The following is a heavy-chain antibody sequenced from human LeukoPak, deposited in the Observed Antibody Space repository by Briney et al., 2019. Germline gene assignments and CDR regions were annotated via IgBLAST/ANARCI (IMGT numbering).Heavy chain of an antibody. Sequence: SLRLSCAASGFTFSSYSMNWVRQAPGKGLEWVAVISYDGSNKYYADSVKGRFTISRDNSKNTLYLQMNSLRAEDTAVYYCAKPLVPYDILTGFPDYWGQGTLVTVSS. CDR1: GFTFSSYS. J-gene: IGHJ4*02. V-gene: IGHV3-30*18. CDR2: ISYDGSNK. CDR3: AKPLVPYDILTGFPDY. D-gene: IGHD3-9*01.